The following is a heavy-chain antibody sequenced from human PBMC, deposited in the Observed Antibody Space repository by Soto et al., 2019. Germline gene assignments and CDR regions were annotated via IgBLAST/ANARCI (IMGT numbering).Heavy chain of an antibody. CDR2: INPNSGGT. J-gene: IGHJ6*02. Sequence: ASVKVSCKASGYTFTGYYMHWVRQAPGQGLEWMGWINPNSGGTNYAQKFQGRVTMTRDTSISTAYMELSRLRSDDTAVYYCARDLAYCSSTSCYGPDAHYYGMDVWGQGTTVTSP. CDR1: GYTFTGYY. CDR3: ARDLAYCSSTSCYGPDAHYYGMDV. V-gene: IGHV1-2*02. D-gene: IGHD2-2*01.